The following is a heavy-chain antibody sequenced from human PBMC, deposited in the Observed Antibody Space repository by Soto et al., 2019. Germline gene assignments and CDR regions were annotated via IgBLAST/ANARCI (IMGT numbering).Heavy chain of an antibody. V-gene: IGHV1-18*01. J-gene: IGHJ6*02. CDR1: GYTFTSYG. Sequence: ASVKVSCKASGYTFTSYGISWVRQAPGQGLEWMGWISAYNGNTNYARKLQGRVTMTTDTSTSTAYMELRSLRSDDTAVYYCAIEVTTAYYYYGMDVWGQGTTVTVSS. CDR3: AIEVTTAYYYYGMDV. D-gene: IGHD4-17*01. CDR2: ISAYNGNT.